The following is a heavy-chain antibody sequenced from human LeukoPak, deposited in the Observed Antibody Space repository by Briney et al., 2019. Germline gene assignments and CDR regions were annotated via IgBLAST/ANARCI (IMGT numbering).Heavy chain of an antibody. Sequence: GGSLRLSCAASGFTFSSYSMNWVRQAPGTGLEWVSSISSSSSYIYYADSVKGRFTISRDNAKTSLYLQMNSLRAEDTAVYYCARVLAGTIDYWGQGTLVTVPS. V-gene: IGHV3-21*01. CDR3: ARVLAGTIDY. D-gene: IGHD6-19*01. J-gene: IGHJ4*02. CDR2: ISSSSSYI. CDR1: GFTFSSYS.